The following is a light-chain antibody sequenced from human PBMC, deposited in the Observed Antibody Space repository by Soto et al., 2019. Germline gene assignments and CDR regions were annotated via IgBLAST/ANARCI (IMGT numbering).Light chain of an antibody. J-gene: IGKJ1*01. CDR3: QQHDTSPWT. Sequence: EIVLTQSPGTLSLSPGERATLSCRASQIISSSYLAIAWYQQKPGQPPRLLIYGASSMATGIPDRFSGSGSATDFTLTSSRLEPEDFAVYYCQQHDTSPWTFGQGTRVEIK. CDR1: QIISSSY. V-gene: IGKV3-20*01. CDR2: GAS.